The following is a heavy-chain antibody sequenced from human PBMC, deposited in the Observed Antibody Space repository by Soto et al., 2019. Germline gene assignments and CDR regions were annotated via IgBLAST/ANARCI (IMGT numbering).Heavy chain of an antibody. CDR3: ASHYDSSGYYYRGLDY. CDR1: GYTFTSYY. CDR2: INPGGGST. V-gene: IGHV1-46*01. Sequence: ASVKVSCKASGYTFTSYYMLWVRQAPGQGLEWMGIINPGGGSTSYAQKFQGRATMTGDESTSTGNMELSSLRSEDTAVYYCASHYDSSGYYYRGLDYWGQGTLVTVSS. J-gene: IGHJ4*02. D-gene: IGHD3-22*01.